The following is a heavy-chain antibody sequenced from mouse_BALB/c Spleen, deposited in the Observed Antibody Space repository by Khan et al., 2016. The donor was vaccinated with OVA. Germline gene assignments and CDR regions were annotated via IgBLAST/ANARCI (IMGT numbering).Heavy chain of an antibody. CDR2: IDPSDNYT. V-gene: IGHV1-69*02. Sequence: QVQLQQPGAELVKPGASVKLSCKASGYPLTSYWLHWVKQRPGQGLEWIGEIDPSDNYTNYNQKFKGKATLTVDNSSSTTYMQLSSLTSEDAAVYYCERSILYGSSTWFGYWGQGTLVTVSA. J-gene: IGHJ3*01. D-gene: IGHD1-1*01. CDR3: ERSILYGSSTWFGY. CDR1: GYPLTSYW.